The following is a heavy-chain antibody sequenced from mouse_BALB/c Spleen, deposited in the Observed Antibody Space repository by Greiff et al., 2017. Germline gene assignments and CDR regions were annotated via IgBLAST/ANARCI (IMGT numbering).Heavy chain of an antibody. V-gene: IGHV6-6*02. D-gene: IGHD1-2*01. J-gene: IGHJ2*01. Sequence: EVKVVESGGGLVQPGGSMKLSCVASGFTFSNYWMNWVRQSPEKGLEWVAEIRLKSNNYATHYAESVKGRFTISRDDSKSSVYLQMNNLRAEDTGIYYCTRRPHYYGHYFDYWGQGTTLTVSS. CDR2: IRLKSNNYAT. CDR3: TRRPHYYGHYFDY. CDR1: GFTFSNYW.